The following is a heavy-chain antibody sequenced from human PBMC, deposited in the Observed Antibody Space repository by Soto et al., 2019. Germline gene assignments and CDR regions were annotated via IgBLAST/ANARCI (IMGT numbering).Heavy chain of an antibody. Sequence: SDTRSLTCTVSCGSVSSGRYYWSWIREPPGKGLEWIGYIYYSGSTNYNPSLKSRVTISVDTSKNRFSLKLSSVTAADTAVYYCARSDIVATNFDYWGQGTLVTVSS. J-gene: IGHJ4*02. CDR1: CGSVSSGRYY. CDR3: ARSDIVATNFDY. D-gene: IGHD5-12*01. CDR2: IYYSGST. V-gene: IGHV4-61*01.